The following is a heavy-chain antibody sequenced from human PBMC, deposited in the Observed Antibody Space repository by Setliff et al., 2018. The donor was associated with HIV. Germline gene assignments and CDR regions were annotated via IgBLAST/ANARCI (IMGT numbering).Heavy chain of an antibody. J-gene: IGHJ3*02. V-gene: IGHV1-46*02. Sequence: ASVKVSCKASGYSFNTYYFHWIRQDPGQGLEWMGIINPYHGTTHYALQFQERVAMTSDTSTSTAYVELNSLRSENTAVYYCARDHSHGYGYSGSYGPFDIWGQGTMVTVSS. CDR1: GYSFNTYY. CDR3: ARDHSHGYGYSGSYGPFDI. CDR2: INPYHGTT. D-gene: IGHD1-26*01.